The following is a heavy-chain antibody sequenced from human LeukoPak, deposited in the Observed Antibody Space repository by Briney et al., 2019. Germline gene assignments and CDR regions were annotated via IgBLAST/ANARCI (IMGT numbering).Heavy chain of an antibody. D-gene: IGHD3-3*01. J-gene: IGHJ4*02. V-gene: IGHV1-2*02. CDR3: ARVVRYDFWSGYSDY. CDR1: GYTFTGYY. Sequence: GASVKVSCKASGYTFTGYYMHWVRQAPGQGLEWMGWINPNSGGTNYAQKFQGRVTMTRDTSISTAYMELSRLRSDDTAVYYCARVVRYDFWSGYSDYWGQGTLVTVSS. CDR2: INPNSGGT.